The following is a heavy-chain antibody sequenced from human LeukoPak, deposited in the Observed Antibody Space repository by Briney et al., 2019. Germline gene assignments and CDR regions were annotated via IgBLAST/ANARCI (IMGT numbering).Heavy chain of an antibody. CDR1: GYSISSGYY. CDR3: ARYREVGATVDY. D-gene: IGHD1-26*01. J-gene: IGHJ4*02. Sequence: KASETLSLTCTVSGYSISSGYYWGWIRQPPGRELEWIASIYYRGSTHYNPSLASLKSRVTISGDTSKNQFSLTLSSVTAADMAVYYCARYREVGATVDYWGQGTLVTVSS. V-gene: IGHV4-38-2*02. CDR2: IYYRGST.